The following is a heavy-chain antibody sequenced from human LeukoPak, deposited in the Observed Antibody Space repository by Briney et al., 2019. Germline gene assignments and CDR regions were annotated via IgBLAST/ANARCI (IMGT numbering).Heavy chain of an antibody. CDR2: IYYSGST. D-gene: IGHD3-10*01. CDR3: ARAGFGPFINDY. CDR1: GGSFSGYY. Sequence: PSETLSLTCAVYGGSFSGYYWSWIRQPPGKGLEWIGYIYYSGSTNYNPSLKSRVTISVDTSKNQFSLKLSSVTAADTAVYYCARAGFGPFINDYWGQGTLVTVSS. J-gene: IGHJ4*02. V-gene: IGHV4-59*01.